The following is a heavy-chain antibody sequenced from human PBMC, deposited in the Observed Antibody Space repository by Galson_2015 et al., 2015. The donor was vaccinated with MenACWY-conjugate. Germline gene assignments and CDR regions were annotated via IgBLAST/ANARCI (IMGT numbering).Heavy chain of an antibody. D-gene: IGHD2-21*01. Sequence: TLSLTCSVSGASLSRGGYYWSWIRQHPGKGLEWIGHIHYSGRNYCNPSLQSRISMSVDTSKNQFSLTLTSVTAADTAVYYCARDGYCGGDCFSTDRAYYYYMDVWGRGTTVTVYS. CDR3: ARDGYCGGDCFSTDRAYYYYMDV. CDR1: GASLSRGGYY. V-gene: IGHV4-31*03. J-gene: IGHJ6*03. CDR2: IHYSGRN.